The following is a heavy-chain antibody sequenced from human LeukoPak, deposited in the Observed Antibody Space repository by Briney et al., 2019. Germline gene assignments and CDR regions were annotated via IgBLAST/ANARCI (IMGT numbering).Heavy chain of an antibody. V-gene: IGHV3-23*01. CDR1: GFTFSSYA. D-gene: IGHD3-3*01. CDR2: ISGSGIST. Sequence: GGSLRLSCAASGFTFSSYAMSWVRQAPGKGLEWVSAISGSGISTYYADSVKGRFTISRDNSKSALYLQMNSLRAEDTAVYYCAKDGNPRTIFGVVHKYYYYYYMDVWGKGTTVTVSS. CDR3: AKDGNPRTIFGVVHKYYYYYYMDV. J-gene: IGHJ6*03.